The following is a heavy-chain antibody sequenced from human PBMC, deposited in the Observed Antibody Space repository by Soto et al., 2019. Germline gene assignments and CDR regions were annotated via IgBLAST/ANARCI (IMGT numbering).Heavy chain of an antibody. J-gene: IGHJ4*02. CDR3: ARARKDYGAWYYFDY. CDR1: GFTFHTYS. V-gene: IGHV3-21*01. CDR2: ISPGSSNI. D-gene: IGHD4-17*01. Sequence: EVQLVESGGGLVKPGGSLRLSCAVSGFTFHTYSMNWVRQAPGKGLEWVSSISPGSSNIYYAQSVKGRFTISRDNAKNSLSLQLNSLRDEDTAVYYCARARKDYGAWYYFDYWGQGPLVNVSS.